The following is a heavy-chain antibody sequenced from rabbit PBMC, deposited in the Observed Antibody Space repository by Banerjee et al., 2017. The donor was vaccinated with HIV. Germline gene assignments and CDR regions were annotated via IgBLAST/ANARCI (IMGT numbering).Heavy chain of an antibody. CDR2: INAVTGKA. D-gene: IGHD4-1*01. J-gene: IGHJ6*01. CDR1: GFSFSNKAV. CDR3: ARDLTGAIGWNFGW. Sequence: QEQLVESGGGLVKPEGSLKLSCTASGFSFSNKAVMCWVRQAPGKGLEWTACINAVTGKAVYASWAKGRYTFSKTSSTTVTLEMTSLTAADTATYFCARDLTGAIGWNFGWWGQGTLVTVS. V-gene: IGHV1S45*01.